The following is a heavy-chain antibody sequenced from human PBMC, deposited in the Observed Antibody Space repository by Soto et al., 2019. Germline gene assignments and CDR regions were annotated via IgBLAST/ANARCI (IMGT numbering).Heavy chain of an antibody. CDR3: ARGQHREFGELSPYYGMDV. CDR2: INHSGST. D-gene: IGHD3-10*01. J-gene: IGHJ6*02. V-gene: IGHV4-34*01. CDR1: GGSFSGYY. Sequence: PSETLSLTCAVYGGSFSGYYWSWIRQPPGKGLEWIGEINHSGSTNYNPSLKSRVTISVDTSKNQFSLKLSSVTAADTAVYYCARGQHREFGELSPYYGMDVWGQGTTVTVSS.